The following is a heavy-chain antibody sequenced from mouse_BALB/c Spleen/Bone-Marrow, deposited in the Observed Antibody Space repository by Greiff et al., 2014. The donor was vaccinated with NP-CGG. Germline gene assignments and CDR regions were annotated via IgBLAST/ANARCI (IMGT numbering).Heavy chain of an antibody. CDR2: IYPGDGDT. CDR3: ARSGYGSNYDY. CDR1: GYVFSSYW. J-gene: IGHJ2*01. V-gene: IGHV1-80*01. Sequence: QVQLQQSGAELVRPGSSVKISCKASGYVFSSYWMIWVRQRPGQGLEWIGQIYPGDGDTSYNGKFKGKATLTADKSSSTAYMQLSSLTSEDSAVYFCARSGYGSNYDYWGQGTTLTVSS. D-gene: IGHD1-1*01.